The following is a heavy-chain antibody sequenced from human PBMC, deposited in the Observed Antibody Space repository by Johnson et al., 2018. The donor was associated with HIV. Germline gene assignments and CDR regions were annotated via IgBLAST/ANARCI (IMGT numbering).Heavy chain of an antibody. Sequence: EVQLVESGGGVVQPGRSLRLSCAASGFTFSNAWMSWVRQAPGKGLEWLGRIKSKTDGGTTDYAAPVKGRFTISRDNSKNTLSLQMGSLRAEDMAVYYCVRDQIESITGKEAGAFDIWGLGTMVTVSS. CDR2: IKSKTDGGTT. D-gene: IGHD1-20*01. V-gene: IGHV3-15*01. J-gene: IGHJ3*02. CDR3: VRDQIESITGKEAGAFDI. CDR1: GFTFSNAW.